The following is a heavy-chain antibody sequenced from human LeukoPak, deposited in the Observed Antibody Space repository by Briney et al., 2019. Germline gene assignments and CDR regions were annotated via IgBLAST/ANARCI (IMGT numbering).Heavy chain of an antibody. CDR1: GYSISSGYY. V-gene: IGHV4-38-2*02. CDR3: ATLDSSSWSNWFDP. D-gene: IGHD6-13*01. J-gene: IGHJ5*02. Sequence: SETLSLTCTVSGYSISSGYYWGWIRQPPGKGLEWIGSIYHSGSTNYNPSLKSRVTISVDKSKNQFSLKLSSVTAADTAVYYCATLDSSSWSNWFDPWGQGTLVTVSS. CDR2: IYHSGST.